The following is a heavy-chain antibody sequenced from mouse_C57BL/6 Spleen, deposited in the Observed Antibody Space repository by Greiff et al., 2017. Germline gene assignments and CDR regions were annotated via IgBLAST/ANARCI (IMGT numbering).Heavy chain of an antibody. J-gene: IGHJ3*01. Sequence: VQLQQPGAELVRPGSSVKLSCKASGYTFTSYWMHWVKQRPIQGLEWIGNIDPSDSDTHYNQKFKDKATLTVDKSSSTAYMQLSSLTSEDSAVSYCARDLWFAYWGQGTLVTVSA. CDR2: IDPSDSDT. V-gene: IGHV1-52*01. CDR3: ARDLWFAY. CDR1: GYTFTSYW.